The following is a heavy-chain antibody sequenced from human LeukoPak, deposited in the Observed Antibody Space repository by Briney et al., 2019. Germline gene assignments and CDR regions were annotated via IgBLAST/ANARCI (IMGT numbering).Heavy chain of an antibody. J-gene: IGHJ3*01. Sequence: PGGSLRLSCAASGFTFNKFAMTWVRQAPGKGLEWVSTIADAGTYYADSVKGRFTISRDNSKNMLDLQLNSLRAGDTAMYYCAKNLGPFDVRGQGTMVTVSS. V-gene: IGHV3-23*01. CDR3: AKNLGPFDV. CDR2: IADAGT. CDR1: GFTFNKFA. D-gene: IGHD3-16*01.